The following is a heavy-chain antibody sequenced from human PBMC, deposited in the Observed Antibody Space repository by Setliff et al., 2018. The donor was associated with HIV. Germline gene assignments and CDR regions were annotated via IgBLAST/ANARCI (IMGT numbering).Heavy chain of an antibody. CDR1: GDSITSGSYY. D-gene: IGHD3-16*01. CDR3: ARVSTDYVWGSFLSSGPYYFGF. J-gene: IGHJ4*02. Sequence: SETLSLTCTVSGDSITSGSYYWSWIRQPAGMRLERLGHISTSGTTNYNPSLKSRVTISADTSKSQFSLKLTSVTAADTAAYFCARVSTDYVWGSFLSSGPYYFGFWGQGALVT. CDR2: ISTSGTT. V-gene: IGHV4-61*09.